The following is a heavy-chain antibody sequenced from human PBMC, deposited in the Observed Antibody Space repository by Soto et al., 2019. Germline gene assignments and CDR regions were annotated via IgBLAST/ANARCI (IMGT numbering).Heavy chain of an antibody. J-gene: IGHJ4*02. D-gene: IGHD6-6*01. CDR2: VFYRGTT. CDR3: ARQGEHSSSYFFDS. CDR1: GDSIDTSSYC. V-gene: IGHV4-39*01. Sequence: WAPPSVTCTVSGDSIDTSSYCWGWIRQPPGKGLEWIGSVFYRGTTYYNPSLKSRLTISVDTSKRQFSLKLSSVTAADTAVFYCARQGEHSSSYFFDSWGQGTLVTVSS.